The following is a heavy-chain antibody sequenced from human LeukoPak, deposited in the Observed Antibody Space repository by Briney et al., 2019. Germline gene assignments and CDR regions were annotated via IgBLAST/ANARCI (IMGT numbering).Heavy chain of an antibody. V-gene: IGHV3-30*18. CDR2: ISYDGSNK. CDR1: GFAFSNYA. Sequence: GGSLRLSCAASGFAFSNYAMHWVHQAPGKGLEWVAVISYDGSNKYYADSVQGRFTISRDNSKNTLYLQMNSLRTEDTAVYYCAKNRRGLQLMTRYFDYWGQGTLVTVSS. J-gene: IGHJ4*02. D-gene: IGHD2-8*01. CDR3: AKNRRGLQLMTRYFDY.